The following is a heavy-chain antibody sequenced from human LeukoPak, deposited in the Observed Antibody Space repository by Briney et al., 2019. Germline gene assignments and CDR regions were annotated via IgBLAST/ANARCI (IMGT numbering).Heavy chain of an antibody. CDR2: IRYHGNDK. Sequence: GGSLRLSCAASGFTFRNYGMQWVRQAPGQGLQWVAFIRYHGNDKYYADSVKGRFTVSRDNSESTLYLQMNSLRTEDTAVYYCAKDLVATGRYFDYWGQGTPVTVSS. D-gene: IGHD5-12*01. V-gene: IGHV3-30*02. CDR1: GFTFRNYG. J-gene: IGHJ4*02. CDR3: AKDLVATGRYFDY.